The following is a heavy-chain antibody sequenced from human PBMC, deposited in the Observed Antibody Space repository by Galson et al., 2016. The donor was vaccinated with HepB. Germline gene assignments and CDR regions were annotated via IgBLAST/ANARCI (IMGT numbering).Heavy chain of an antibody. CDR3: ARHLKIQLWLRGNWFDP. J-gene: IGHJ5*02. Sequence: SETLSLTCTVSGGSISSSSYYWGWIRQPPGKGLEWIGSIYYSGGTYYNPSLKSRVTISVDTSKNQFSLKLSSVTAADTAVYYCARHLKIQLWLRGNWFDPWGQGTLVTVSS. CDR2: IYYSGGT. D-gene: IGHD5-18*01. V-gene: IGHV4-39*01. CDR1: GGSISSSSYY.